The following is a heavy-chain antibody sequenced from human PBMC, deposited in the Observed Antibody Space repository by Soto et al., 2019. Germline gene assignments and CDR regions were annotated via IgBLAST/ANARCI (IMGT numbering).Heavy chain of an antibody. Sequence: EVHLVESGGGLVQPGGSLRLSCAASGFTFSIYSMNWVRQGPGKGLEWVSYISDTSDTKYYADSVKGRFTISRDNAKNSLFLQMNSLRDEDTAVYHCARGVLSNFEYWGQGTLVTVSS. CDR3: ARGVLSNFEY. D-gene: IGHD2-8*02. J-gene: IGHJ4*02. CDR2: ISDTSDTK. V-gene: IGHV3-48*02. CDR1: GFTFSIYS.